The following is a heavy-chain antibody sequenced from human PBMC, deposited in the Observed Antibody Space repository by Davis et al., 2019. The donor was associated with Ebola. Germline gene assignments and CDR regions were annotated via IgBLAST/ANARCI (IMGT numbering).Heavy chain of an antibody. CDR2: IVPQFRTT. CDR3: ATDDHPLLEGLGYFDD. Sequence: SVKVSCNASAGTFSSYAISWVRQAPGQGLEWMGGIVPQFRTTNYAQNFQGRVTITADDSTSTAYMELSSLTSEDTAVYYCATDDHPLLEGLGYFDDWGQGTQVTVSS. CDR1: AGTFSSYA. V-gene: IGHV1-69*13. J-gene: IGHJ4*02. D-gene: IGHD3-16*01.